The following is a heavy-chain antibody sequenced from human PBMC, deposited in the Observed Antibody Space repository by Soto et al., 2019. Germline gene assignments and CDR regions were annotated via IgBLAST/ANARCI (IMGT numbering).Heavy chain of an antibody. CDR2: ISYDGSNQ. V-gene: IGHV3-30-3*01. Sequence: QVQLVESGGGVVQPGRSLRLSCSASGFTFSDFEMYWIRQAPGKGLDWVSFISYDGSNQYYAGSVKGRFTISRDNSKNTLFLRMSSLRPEDTAVYFCARRTGTAPRFDFWGQGTLVTVSS. CDR3: ARRTGTAPRFDF. J-gene: IGHJ4*02. CDR1: GFTFSDFE. D-gene: IGHD1-7*01.